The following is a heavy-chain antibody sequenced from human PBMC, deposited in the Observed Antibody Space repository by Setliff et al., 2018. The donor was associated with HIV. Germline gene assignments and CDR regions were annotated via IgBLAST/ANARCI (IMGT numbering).Heavy chain of an antibody. Sequence: SETLSLTCTVSGGSVSSGSYHWGWIRQPPGKGLEWIGSIYHSGSTYYNPSLKSRVTISVDTSKNQFSLKLGSVTAADTAMYYCVRGGDSSSWYWGRWFDPWGQGTLVTVSS. CDR1: GGSVSSGSYH. J-gene: IGHJ5*02. V-gene: IGHV4-39*07. CDR2: IYHSGST. D-gene: IGHD6-13*01. CDR3: VRGGDSSSWYWGRWFDP.